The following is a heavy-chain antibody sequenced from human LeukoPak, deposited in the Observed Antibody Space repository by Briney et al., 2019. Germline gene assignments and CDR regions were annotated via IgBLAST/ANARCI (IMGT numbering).Heavy chain of an antibody. CDR3: ARNEVSYLIDY. Sequence: ASVKVSCKASGGTFSSYAISWVRQAPGQGLEWMGRIIPILGIANYAQKFQGRVTITADKSTSTAYMELSSLRSEDTAVYYCARNEVSYLIDYWGQGTLVTVSS. D-gene: IGHD1-26*01. CDR1: GGTFSSYA. CDR2: IIPILGIA. J-gene: IGHJ4*02. V-gene: IGHV1-69*04.